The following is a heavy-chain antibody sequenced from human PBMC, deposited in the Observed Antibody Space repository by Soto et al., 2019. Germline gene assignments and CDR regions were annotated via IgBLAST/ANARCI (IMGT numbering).Heavy chain of an antibody. J-gene: IGHJ6*02. CDR2: MYYSGGT. Sequence: SETLSLTCTVSGGSISSSRYYWGWIRQPPGKGLEWIGSMYYSGGTYYNPSLKSRVAISVDTSKNQFSLKLISVTAADTAVYYCARHSGQWLRTGMDVWGQGTTVTVSS. CDR1: GGSISSSRYY. CDR3: ARHSGQWLRTGMDV. V-gene: IGHV4-39*01. D-gene: IGHD6-19*01.